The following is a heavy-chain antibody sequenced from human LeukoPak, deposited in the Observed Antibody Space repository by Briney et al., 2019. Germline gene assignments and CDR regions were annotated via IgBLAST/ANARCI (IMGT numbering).Heavy chain of an antibody. Sequence: PSETLSLTCTVSGGSVSSGNYYWSWIRQPPGKGLEWIGYIYYSGSTNYSPSLKSRVTISINTSKNQFSLKLSSVTAADTAVYYCARVLTYSGYDLFDFWGQGTLVTVSS. CDR3: ARVLTYSGYDLFDF. V-gene: IGHV4-61*01. CDR2: IYYSGST. CDR1: GGSVSSGNYY. J-gene: IGHJ4*02. D-gene: IGHD5-12*01.